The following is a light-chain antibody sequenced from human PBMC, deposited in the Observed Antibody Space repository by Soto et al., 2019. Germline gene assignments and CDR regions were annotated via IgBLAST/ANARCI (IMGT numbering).Light chain of an antibody. V-gene: IGKV3-20*01. CDR1: QSVRSSY. CDR2: GAS. Sequence: EIVLTQSPGTLSLSPGERATLSCRASQSVRSSYLAWYQQKPGQAPRLLIYGASTRATGIPDRFSGSGSGTDFPLTISRLEPEDFAVYYCQQYGSSPTFGQGTKVEIK. CDR3: QQYGSSPT. J-gene: IGKJ1*01.